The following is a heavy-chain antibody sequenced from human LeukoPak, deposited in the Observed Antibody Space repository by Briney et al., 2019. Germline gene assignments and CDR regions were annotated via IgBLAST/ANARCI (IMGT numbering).Heavy chain of an antibody. Sequence: GSLRLSCAASGFTFRSYAISWVRQAPGKGLEWVSVISGSGISTYYANSVKGRFTISRDNANNTLYLQMTSLRDEDTAVYYRARAAVVGEFDYWGQGTLVTVSS. CDR1: GFTFRSYA. J-gene: IGHJ4*02. D-gene: IGHD1-26*01. V-gene: IGHV3-23*01. CDR2: ISGSGIST. CDR3: ARAAVVGEFDY.